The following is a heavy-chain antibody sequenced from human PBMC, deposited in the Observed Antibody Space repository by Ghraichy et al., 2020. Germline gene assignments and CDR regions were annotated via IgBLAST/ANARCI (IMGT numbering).Heavy chain of an antibody. Sequence: SGPTLVKPTQTLTLTCTFSGFSLSTIGVGVGWIRQPPGKALEWLALIYWDDDKRYSPSLKSRLTITKDTSKNQVVLTMTNMDPVDTATYYCAHRRGNYYDSSGYTTNWFDPWGQGTLVTVSS. V-gene: IGHV2-5*02. CDR3: AHRRGNYYDSSGYTTNWFDP. D-gene: IGHD3-22*01. J-gene: IGHJ5*02. CDR2: IYWDDDK. CDR1: GFSLSTIGVG.